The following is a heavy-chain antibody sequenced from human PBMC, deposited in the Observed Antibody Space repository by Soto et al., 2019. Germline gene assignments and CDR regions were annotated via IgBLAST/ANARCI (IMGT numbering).Heavy chain of an antibody. CDR3: VRYESYEGSPHYMAG. V-gene: IGHV3-23*01. Sequence: EVQLWESGGGLVQPGGSLRLSCAASEFTFINSAMGWVRQAPGSGLEWVSGISDSGSGTYYADSVKGRFTISRDNSKNTLSLQMNSPRAEDTALYYCVRYESYEGSPHYMAGWGKATTVTVSS. CDR2: ISDSGSGT. CDR1: EFTFINSA. D-gene: IGHD3-10*01. J-gene: IGHJ6*03.